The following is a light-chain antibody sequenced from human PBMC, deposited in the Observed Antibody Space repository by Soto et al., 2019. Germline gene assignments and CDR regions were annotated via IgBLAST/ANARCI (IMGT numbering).Light chain of an antibody. J-gene: IGLJ2*01. CDR1: NMGSKS. CDR3: QVWDSGSDHVV. CDR2: DDS. V-gene: IGLV3-21*02. Sequence: SYVLTQPTSVSVAPGQTARITCAGNNMGSKSVHWYQQKPGQAPVLVVYDDSDRPSGIPERFSGSISGNTATLTISRVEAGDEADFYCQVWDSGSDHVVFGGGTKLTVL.